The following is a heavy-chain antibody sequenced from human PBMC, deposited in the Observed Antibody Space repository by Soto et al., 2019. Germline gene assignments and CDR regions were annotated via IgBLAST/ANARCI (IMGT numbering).Heavy chain of an antibody. CDR2: TTFDGINK. Sequence: GTLSLSCTASGVIFSTYSIHWVRQAPGKGLEWVAVTTFDGINKYNADSVKGRFTISRDASKKTVYLQMNSLTTEDTAVYFCARETEGMDVWGQGTTVTVSS. CDR1: GVIFSTYS. V-gene: IGHV3-30*03. J-gene: IGHJ6*02. CDR3: ARETEGMDV.